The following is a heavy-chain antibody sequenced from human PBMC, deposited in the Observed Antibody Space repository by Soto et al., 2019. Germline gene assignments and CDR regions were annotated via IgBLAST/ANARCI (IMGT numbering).Heavy chain of an antibody. D-gene: IGHD2-15*01. Sequence: GESVKISCKGSGYSFTSYWISWVRQMPGKGLEWMGRIDPSDSYTNYSPSFQGHVTISADKSISTAYLQWSSLKASDTAMYYCARLTQVEDIVVVVAAIDYWGQGTLVTVSS. V-gene: IGHV5-10-1*01. CDR1: GYSFTSYW. CDR3: ARLTQVEDIVVVVAAIDY. CDR2: IDPSDSYT. J-gene: IGHJ4*02.